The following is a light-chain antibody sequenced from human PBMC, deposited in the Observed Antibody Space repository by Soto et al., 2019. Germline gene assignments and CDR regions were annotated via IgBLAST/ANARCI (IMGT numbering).Light chain of an antibody. Sequence: QSVLTQPASVSGSPGQSITISCTGTSSDVGSYNLVSWYQQHPGKAPKVMIYEVIKRPSGVPNRFSGSKSGYTASLTISGLQDEAEADYHCCSCVGGSTYVFGTGTKLTVL. J-gene: IGLJ1*01. CDR3: CSCVGGSTYV. V-gene: IGLV2-23*02. CDR1: SSDVGSYNL. CDR2: EVI.